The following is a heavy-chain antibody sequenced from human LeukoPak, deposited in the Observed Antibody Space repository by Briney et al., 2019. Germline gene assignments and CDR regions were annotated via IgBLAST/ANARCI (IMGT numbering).Heavy chain of an antibody. CDR1: GGSISSYY. J-gene: IGHJ5*02. CDR2: IYYSGST. Sequence: PSETLSLTCTVSGGSISSYYWSWIRQPPGKGLEWIGYIYYSGSTNYNPSLKSRVTISVDTSKNQFSLKLSSVTAADTAVYYCARYGHNLFGAYYDILTGYEDKYNWFDPWGQGTLVTVSS. D-gene: IGHD3-9*01. CDR3: ARYGHNLFGAYYDILTGYEDKYNWFDP. V-gene: IGHV4-59*01.